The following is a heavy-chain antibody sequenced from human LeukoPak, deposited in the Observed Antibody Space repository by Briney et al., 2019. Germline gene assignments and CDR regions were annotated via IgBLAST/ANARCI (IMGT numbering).Heavy chain of an antibody. Sequence: GSLRLSCAVSGFVFINTDMYWVRQAPGKGPDWVAFISYDGSKRYYGDSVRGRFTISRDNSRNTVYLQMNSLRPEDTAVYYCAKESPDYGDQWGGYSWFDPWGQGTPVTVTS. J-gene: IGHJ5*02. CDR1: GFVFINTD. D-gene: IGHD4/OR15-4a*01. V-gene: IGHV3-30*18. CDR3: AKESPDYGDQWGGYSWFDP. CDR2: ISYDGSKR.